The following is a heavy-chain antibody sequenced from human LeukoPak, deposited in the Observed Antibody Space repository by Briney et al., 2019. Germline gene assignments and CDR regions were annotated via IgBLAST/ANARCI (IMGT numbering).Heavy chain of an antibody. Sequence: GGSLRLSCAASGFTFSSYWMSWVRQAPGKGLEWVANIKQDGSEKYYVDSVKGRFTISRDNAKNSLYLQMNSLRAEDTAVYYCAKGLPGHLGAFDIWGQGTMVTVSS. D-gene: IGHD7-27*01. CDR3: AKGLPGHLGAFDI. J-gene: IGHJ3*02. CDR2: IKQDGSEK. CDR1: GFTFSSYW. V-gene: IGHV3-7*01.